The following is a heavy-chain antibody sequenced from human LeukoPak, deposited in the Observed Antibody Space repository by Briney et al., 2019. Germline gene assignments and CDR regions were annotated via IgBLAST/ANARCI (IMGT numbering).Heavy chain of an antibody. CDR2: ISGSGGRT. CDR1: GFTFSSYA. D-gene: IGHD6-19*01. V-gene: IGHV3-23*01. J-gene: IGHJ4*02. CDR3: AKDGRLAVAGTNYFDY. Sequence: GGSLRLSCAASGFTFSSYAMSWVRQAPGKGLEWVSSISGSGGRTYYEDSVKGRFFISRDNSKNTLYLQMNSLRAEDTAVYYCAKDGRLAVAGTNYFDYWGQGTLVTVSS.